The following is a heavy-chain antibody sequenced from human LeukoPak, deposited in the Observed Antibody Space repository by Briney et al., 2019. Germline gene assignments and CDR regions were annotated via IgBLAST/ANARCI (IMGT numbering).Heavy chain of an antibody. V-gene: IGHV3-74*01. D-gene: IGHD2-21*02. CDR3: ARSPPRGVVVTVPLDY. J-gene: IGHJ4*02. CDR2: INSDGSST. Sequence: GGSLRLSCAASGFTFSSYWMSWVRQAPGKGLVWVSRINSDGSSTSYADSVKGRFTISRDNAKNTLYLQMNSLRAEDTAVYYCARSPPRGVVVTVPLDYWGQGTLVTVSS. CDR1: GFTFSSYW.